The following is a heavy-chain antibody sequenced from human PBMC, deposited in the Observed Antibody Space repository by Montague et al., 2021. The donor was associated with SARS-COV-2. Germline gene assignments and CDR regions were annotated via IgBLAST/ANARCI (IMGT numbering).Heavy chain of an antibody. J-gene: IGHJ4*02. D-gene: IGHD3-10*01. CDR3: ARGARQGYGFRLGSFDS. Sequence: SETLSLTCAVYGGSFSGYYWNWIRQPPGKGLEWNGEINHSGGTNYNPSLKSRVTMSVDTSKNQFSLKLSSVTAADTAVYYCARGARQGYGFRLGSFDSWGQGTLVTVSS. CDR1: GGSFSGYY. V-gene: IGHV4-34*01. CDR2: INHSGGT.